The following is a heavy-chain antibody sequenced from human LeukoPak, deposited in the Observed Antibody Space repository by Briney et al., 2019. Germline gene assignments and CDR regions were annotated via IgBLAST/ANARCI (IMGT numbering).Heavy chain of an antibody. Sequence: PSETLSLTCTVSGSSISSGSYYWSWIRQPAGKGLEWIGRIYTSGSTNYNPSLKSRVTISVDTSKSQFSLKLSSVTAADTAVYYCARGASLLPAAIIVYWGQGTLVTVSS. J-gene: IGHJ4*02. CDR2: IYTSGST. CDR3: ARGASLLPAAIIVY. CDR1: GSSISSGSYY. D-gene: IGHD2-2*02. V-gene: IGHV4-61*02.